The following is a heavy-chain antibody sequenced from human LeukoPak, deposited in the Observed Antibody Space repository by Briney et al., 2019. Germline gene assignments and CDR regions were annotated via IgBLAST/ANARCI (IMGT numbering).Heavy chain of an antibody. CDR3: ARMSGSRLPGY. CDR1: GFTFDDYA. V-gene: IGHV3-9*01. Sequence: GGSLRLSCAASGFTFDDYAMHWVRQAPGKGLEWVSGISWNSGSIAYADSVKGRFTISRDDARNSLYLQMNSLRAEDTAVYYCARMSGSRLPGYWGQGTLVTVSS. J-gene: IGHJ4*02. D-gene: IGHD3-3*01. CDR2: ISWNSGSI.